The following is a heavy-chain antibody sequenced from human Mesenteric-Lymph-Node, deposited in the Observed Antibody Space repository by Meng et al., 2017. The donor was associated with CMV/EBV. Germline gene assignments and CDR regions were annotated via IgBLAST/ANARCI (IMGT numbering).Heavy chain of an antibody. D-gene: IGHD4/OR15-4a*01. CDR2: TIPVFGTP. CDR1: GGTFSSYT. Sequence: SVKVSCKASGGTFSSYTISWVRQAPGQGLEWMGGTIPVFGTPNYAQSFQGRVTITTDESTSTAYMELSRLTSEDTAVYYCARQGAFYYFRYWGQGSLVTVSS. CDR3: ARQGAFYYFRY. J-gene: IGHJ4*02. V-gene: IGHV1-69*05.